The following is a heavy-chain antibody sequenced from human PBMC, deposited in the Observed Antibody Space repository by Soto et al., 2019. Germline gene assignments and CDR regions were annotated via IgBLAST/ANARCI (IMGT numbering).Heavy chain of an antibody. CDR1: GYTFTSYA. J-gene: IGHJ4*02. V-gene: IGHV1-3*01. CDR3: ARGAQQQLNDY. CDR2: INAGNGNT. Sequence: QVPLVQSGAEVKKPGASVKVSCKASGYTFTSYAMHWVRQAPGQRLEWMGWINAGNGNTKYSQKFQGRVTITRDTAASTAYMELSSLRSEDTAVYYCARGAQQQLNDYWGQGTLVTVSS. D-gene: IGHD6-13*01.